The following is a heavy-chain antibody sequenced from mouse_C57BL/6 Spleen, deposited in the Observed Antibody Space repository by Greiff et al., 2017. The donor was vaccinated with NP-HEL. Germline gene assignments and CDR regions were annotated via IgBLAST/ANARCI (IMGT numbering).Heavy chain of an antibody. V-gene: IGHV1-15*01. Sequence: LVESGAELVRPGASVTLSCKASGYTFTDYEMHWVKQTPVHGLEWIGAIDPETGGTAYNQKFKGKAILTADKSSSTAYMELRSLTSEDSAVYYCTRRLRWGQGTTLTVSS. D-gene: IGHD1-1*01. CDR1: GYTFTDYE. CDR3: TRRLR. J-gene: IGHJ2*01. CDR2: IDPETGGT.